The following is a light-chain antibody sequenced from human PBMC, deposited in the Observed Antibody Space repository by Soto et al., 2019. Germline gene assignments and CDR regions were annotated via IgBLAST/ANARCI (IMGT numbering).Light chain of an antibody. CDR2: EGS. J-gene: IGLJ1*01. V-gene: IGLV2-23*01. CDR3: SSYVVHSAYA. Sequence: QSALTQSASVSGSPGQSITISCTGTSSDVGSYNLVSWYQQHTGKPPRLMIVEGSKRPSGISSRFSGSKSANTASLTISGLQAEDEADYYCSSYVVHSAYAFGTGTKLTVL. CDR1: SSDVGSYNL.